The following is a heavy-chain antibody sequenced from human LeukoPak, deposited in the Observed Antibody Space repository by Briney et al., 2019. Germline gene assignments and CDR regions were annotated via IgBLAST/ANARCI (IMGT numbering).Heavy chain of an antibody. CDR3: ARYYDYDSRGYYYYFDY. CDR2: ISSNGGST. D-gene: IGHD3-22*01. J-gene: IGHJ4*02. CDR1: GFTFSSYA. V-gene: IGHV3-64*01. Sequence: PGGSLRLSCAASGFTFSSYAMHWVRQAPGKGLEYVSAISSNGGSTYYANSVKGRFTISRDNAKNSLYLQMNSLRAEDTALYYCARYYDYDSRGYYYYFDYWGQGTLVTVSS.